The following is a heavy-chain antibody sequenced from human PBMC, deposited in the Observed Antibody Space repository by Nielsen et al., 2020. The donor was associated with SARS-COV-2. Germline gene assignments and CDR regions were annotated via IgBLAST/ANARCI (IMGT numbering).Heavy chain of an antibody. CDR2: IYYSGST. CDR1: GGSISSYY. CDR3: ARGPKARDAFDI. Sequence: SETLSLTCTVSGGSISSYYWSWIRQPPGKGLEWIGYIYYSGSTNYNPSLKSRVTISVDTSKNQFSLKLSSVTAADTAVYYCARGPKARDAFDIWGQGTMATVSS. J-gene: IGHJ3*02. V-gene: IGHV4-59*01. D-gene: IGHD1-26*01.